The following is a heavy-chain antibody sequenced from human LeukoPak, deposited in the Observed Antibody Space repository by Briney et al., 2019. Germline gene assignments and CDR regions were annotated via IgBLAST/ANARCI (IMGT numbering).Heavy chain of an antibody. V-gene: IGHV1-2*02. CDR3: ASGAASTMVREALYYSDY. Sequence: ASVTVSCTASGYTFTGYYIHWVRQAPGQGLEWMGWINPNSGGTNYAQKFQGRVTMTRDTSISTAYMELSRLRSDDTAVYYCASGAASTMVREALYYSDYWGQGTLVTVSS. CDR1: GYTFTGYY. D-gene: IGHD3-10*01. CDR2: INPNSGGT. J-gene: IGHJ4*02.